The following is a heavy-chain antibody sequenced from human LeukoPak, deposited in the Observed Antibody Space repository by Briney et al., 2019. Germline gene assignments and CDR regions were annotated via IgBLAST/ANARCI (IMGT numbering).Heavy chain of an antibody. CDR1: GFTFSSYG. D-gene: IGHD2-15*01. CDR3: ARGGLYCSGGSCYRYWYFDL. V-gene: IGHV3-30*02. CDR2: IRYDGSNK. J-gene: IGHJ2*01. Sequence: QAGGSLRLSCAASGFTFSSYGMHWVRQAPGKGLEWVAFIRYDGSNKYYADSVKGRFTISRDNSKNTLYLQMNSLRAEDTAVYYCARGGLYCSGGSCYRYWYFDLWGRGTLVTVSS.